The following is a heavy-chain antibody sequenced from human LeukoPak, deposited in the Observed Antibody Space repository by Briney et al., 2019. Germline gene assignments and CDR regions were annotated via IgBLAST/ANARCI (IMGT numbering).Heavy chain of an antibody. CDR1: GFTFSSYC. J-gene: IGHJ4*02. Sequence: GGSLRLSCAASGFTFSSYCMSWVRQAPGKGLEWVANIKQDGSEKYYVDSVKGRFTISRDNAKNSLYLQMNSLRAEDTAVYYCARVLRVVTAPFYYFDYWGQGTLVTVSS. D-gene: IGHD2-21*02. CDR2: IKQDGSEK. V-gene: IGHV3-7*03. CDR3: ARVLRVVTAPFYYFDY.